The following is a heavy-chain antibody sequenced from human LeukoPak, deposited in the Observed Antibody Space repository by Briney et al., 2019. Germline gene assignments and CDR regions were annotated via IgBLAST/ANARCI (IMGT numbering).Heavy chain of an antibody. V-gene: IGHV1-69*05. D-gene: IGHD1-26*01. CDR3: AREVWELPYYFDY. CDR1: GGTFSSYA. Sequence: ASVKVSCKASGGTFSSYAISWVRQAPGQGLEWMGRIIPIFGTAHYPQKFQGRVTITTDESTSTAYMELSSLRSEDTAVYYCAREVWELPYYFDYWGQGTLVTVSS. J-gene: IGHJ4*02. CDR2: IIPIFGTA.